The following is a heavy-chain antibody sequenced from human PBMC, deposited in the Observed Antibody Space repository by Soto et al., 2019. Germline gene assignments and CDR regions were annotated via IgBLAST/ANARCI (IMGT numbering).Heavy chain of an antibody. CDR1: FGSSRSGDYY. J-gene: IGHJ5*02. Sequence: LSLTCTFSFGSSRSGDYYWGWIRQSPGKGLEWIGSVYYRGTTYYNRSLKSRVTISVDTAKNQFSLKLSSVTAADTAVYYCATCFGELLYGDWFDPWGQGTLVTV. CDR2: VYYRGTT. CDR3: ATCFGELLYGDWFDP. V-gene: IGHV4-39*01. D-gene: IGHD3-10*01.